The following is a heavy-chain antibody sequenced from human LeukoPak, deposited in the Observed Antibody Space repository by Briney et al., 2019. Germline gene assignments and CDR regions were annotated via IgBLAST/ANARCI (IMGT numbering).Heavy chain of an antibody. D-gene: IGHD2-2*02. CDR2: TNHIGIT. V-gene: IGHV4-34*01. CDR3: ARGRYCSSTSCYTNWFDP. J-gene: IGHJ5*02. CDR1: GGSFSAYY. Sequence: SETLSLTCAVYGGSFSAYYCSWIRQPPGKGLEWIRETNHIGITNYNPSPKSRVTISVDTSKNQFSLKLSSVAAADTAVYYCARGRYCSSTSCYTNWFDPWGQGTLVTVSS.